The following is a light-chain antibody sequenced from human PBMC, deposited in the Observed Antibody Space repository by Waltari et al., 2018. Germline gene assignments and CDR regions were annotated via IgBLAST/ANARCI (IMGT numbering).Light chain of an antibody. V-gene: IGLV3-19*01. CDR1: LLRSYY. Sequence: SSELTQDPAVSVALGQTVRIQRQGTLLRSYYASWLQSKAGQAPILVIYGENSRPSGIPDRFSGSSSGNTATLTITGTQAEDEADYYCNSRDTSGNLPVAFGGGTKLTVL. CDR3: NSRDTSGNLPVA. J-gene: IGLJ2*01. CDR2: GEN.